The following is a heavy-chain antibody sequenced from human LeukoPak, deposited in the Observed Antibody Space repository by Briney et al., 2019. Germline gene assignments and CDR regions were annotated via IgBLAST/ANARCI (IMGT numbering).Heavy chain of an antibody. CDR2: FDPEDGET. D-gene: IGHD2-21*01. CDR1: GYTLTELS. Sequence: ASVKVSCKVSGYTLTELSMHWVRQAPGKGLEWMGGFDPEDGETIYAQKFQGRVTITADESTSTAYMELRSLRFEDTAVYYCARDSSEFRSLIPHWGQGTLVTVSS. V-gene: IGHV1-24*01. J-gene: IGHJ1*01. CDR3: ARDSSEFRSLIPH.